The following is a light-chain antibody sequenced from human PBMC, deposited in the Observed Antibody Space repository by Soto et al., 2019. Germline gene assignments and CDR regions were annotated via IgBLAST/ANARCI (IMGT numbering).Light chain of an antibody. CDR2: KAS. V-gene: IGKV1-5*03. CDR3: QQYKSLYT. Sequence: DIQMTQSPSTLSASVGDRVTITCRDSQSISSWLAWYQQKPGKAPKLLIYKASSLESGVPSRFSGSGSGTEFTLTISSLQHDDFATYYCQQYKSLYTFGQGTKLEIK. CDR1: QSISSW. J-gene: IGKJ2*01.